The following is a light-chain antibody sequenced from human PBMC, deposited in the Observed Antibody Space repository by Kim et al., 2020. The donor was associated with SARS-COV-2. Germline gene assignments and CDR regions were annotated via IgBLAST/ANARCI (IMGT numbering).Light chain of an antibody. Sequence: SSELTQDPAVSVALGQTVRITCQGDSLRSYYASWYQQKPGQAPVLVIYGKNNRPSGIPDRFSGSSSGNTASLTLTGAQAEDEADYYCNSRDSSCNHWVFG. J-gene: IGLJ3*02. CDR2: GKN. V-gene: IGLV3-19*01. CDR1: SLRSYY. CDR3: NSRDSSCNHWV.